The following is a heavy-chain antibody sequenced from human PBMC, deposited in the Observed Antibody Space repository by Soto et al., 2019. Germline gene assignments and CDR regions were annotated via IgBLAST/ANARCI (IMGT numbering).Heavy chain of an antibody. CDR1: GGSISSYY. V-gene: IGHV4-59*12. Sequence: SSETLSLTCTVSGGSISSYYWSWIRQPPGKGLEWIGYIYYSGSTNYNPSLKSRVTISVDTSKNQFSLKLSSVTAADTAVYYCARAKTYYYDSSGKYYFDYWGQGTLVTVSS. CDR3: ARAKTYYYDSSGKYYFDY. CDR2: IYYSGST. J-gene: IGHJ4*02. D-gene: IGHD3-22*01.